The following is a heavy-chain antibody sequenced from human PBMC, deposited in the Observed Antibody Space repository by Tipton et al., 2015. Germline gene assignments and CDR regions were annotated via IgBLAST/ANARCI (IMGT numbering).Heavy chain of an antibody. V-gene: IGHV4-61*01. CDR1: GGSVTSGSYY. CDR3: ASGYGDYVNGMDV. Sequence: GLVKPSENLSLTCTVSGGSVTSGSYYWSWIRQPPGKGLEWIGYISYTDGAHYNPALKSRVTRSVDTSKNQFSLTLNSVAAADTAVYYCASGYGDYVNGMDVWGQGTTVPVSS. CDR2: ISYTDGA. D-gene: IGHD4-17*01. J-gene: IGHJ6*02.